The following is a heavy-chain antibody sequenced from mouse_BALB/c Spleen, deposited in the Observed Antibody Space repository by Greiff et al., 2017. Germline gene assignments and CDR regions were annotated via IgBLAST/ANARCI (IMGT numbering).Heavy chain of an antibody. CDR1: GYTFTSYY. Sequence: QVQLQQSGPELVKPGASVRISCKASGYTFTSYYVHWVKQRLGPGLLWIGWIFPGNVNTKYNEKFKGKATLTADKSSSTAYMQLSSLTSEDSAVYFYALGSSGWFAYWGQGTLVTVSA. V-gene: IGHV1S56*01. D-gene: IGHD3-1*01. J-gene: IGHJ3*01. CDR3: ALGSSGWFAY. CDR2: IFPGNVNT.